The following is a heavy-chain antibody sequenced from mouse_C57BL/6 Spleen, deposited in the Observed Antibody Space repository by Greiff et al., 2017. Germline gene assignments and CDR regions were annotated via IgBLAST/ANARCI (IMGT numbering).Heavy chain of an antibody. J-gene: IGHJ2*01. V-gene: IGHV1-26*01. CDR1: GYTFTDYY. CDR3: ARRSNYPFGY. D-gene: IGHD2-5*01. CDR2: INPNNGGT. Sequence: VQLQQSGPELVKPGASVKISCKASGYTFTDYYMNWVKQSHGKSLEWIGDINPNNGGTSYNQKFKGKATLTVDKSSSTAYMELRSLTSEDSAVYYCARRSNYPFGYWGQGTTLTVSS.